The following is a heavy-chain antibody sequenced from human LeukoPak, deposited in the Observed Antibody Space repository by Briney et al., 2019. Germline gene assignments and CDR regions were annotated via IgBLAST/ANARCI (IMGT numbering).Heavy chain of an antibody. CDR2: IYYSGST. V-gene: IGHV4-39*01. D-gene: IGHD3-3*01. Sequence: SETLSLTCSVSGGSISSSAYYWGWIRQPPGKGLEWIGSIYYSGSTQYNPSLKSRVAISVDTSKNQFSLKLSSVTAADTAVYYCARQSYDFWSGTPFDIWGQGTMVTVSS. J-gene: IGHJ3*02. CDR1: GGSISSSAYY. CDR3: ARQSYDFWSGTPFDI.